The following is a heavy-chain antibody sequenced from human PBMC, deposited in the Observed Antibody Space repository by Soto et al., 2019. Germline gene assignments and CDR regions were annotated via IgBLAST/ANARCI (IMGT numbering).Heavy chain of an antibody. V-gene: IGHV3-9*01. J-gene: IGHJ4*02. CDR3: AKDMSIVLVPRAPGAVDS. Sequence: EVQLVESGGGLVQPGRSLRLSCAASGFTFDDYAMHWVRQAPGKGLEWVAGISWNSGDKGYADFVKGRFTISRDNAKNTLDLQMNSLRTEDTAFYYCAKDMSIVLVPRAPGAVDSWCQGTLVTVSS. CDR1: GFTFDDYA. CDR2: ISWNSGDK. D-gene: IGHD2-2*01.